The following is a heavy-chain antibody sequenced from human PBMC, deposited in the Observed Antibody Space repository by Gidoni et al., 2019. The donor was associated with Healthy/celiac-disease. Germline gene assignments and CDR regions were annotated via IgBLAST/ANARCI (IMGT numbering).Heavy chain of an antibody. J-gene: IGHJ6*02. V-gene: IGHV5-51*01. D-gene: IGHD3-10*01. CDR2: IYPGDSDT. CDR1: GYSFTSYW. CDR3: ARLGGITMVRGVIKPPKNYYYYGMDV. Sequence: EVQLVQSGAEVKKPGESLKISCKGSGYSFTSYWIGWVRQMPGKGLEWMGIIYPGDSDTRYSPSFQGQVTISADKSISTAYLQWSSLKASDTAMYYCARLGGITMVRGVIKPPKNYYYYGMDVWGQGTTVTVSS.